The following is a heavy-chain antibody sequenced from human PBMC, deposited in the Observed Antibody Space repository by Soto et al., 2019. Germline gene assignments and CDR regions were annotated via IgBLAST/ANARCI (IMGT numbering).Heavy chain of an antibody. Sequence: QVPLVQSGAEVKKPGSSVKVSCKASGGTFSSYTISWVRQAPGQGLEWMGRIIPILGIANYAQKFQGRVTITADKSTSTAYMELSSLRSEDTAVYYCASGGAMVTFRYYYYYMDVWGKGTTVTVSS. V-gene: IGHV1-69*02. D-gene: IGHD5-18*01. CDR1: GGTFSSYT. CDR2: IIPILGIA. J-gene: IGHJ6*03. CDR3: ASGGAMVTFRYYYYYMDV.